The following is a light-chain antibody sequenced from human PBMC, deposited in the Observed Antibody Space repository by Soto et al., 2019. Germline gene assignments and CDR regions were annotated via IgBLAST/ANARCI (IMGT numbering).Light chain of an antibody. CDR1: SSDVGGYNY. V-gene: IGLV2-14*01. CDR2: GVI. CDR3: SSYTSASTLLYL. Sequence: QSALTQPASVSGSPGQSITISCTGTSSDVGGYNYVSWYQQHPGIAPKLLIYGVINRPSGVSTRFSGSKSGNTASLTISGLQAEDEVDYHCSSYTSASTLLYLFGTGTKVTVL. J-gene: IGLJ1*01.